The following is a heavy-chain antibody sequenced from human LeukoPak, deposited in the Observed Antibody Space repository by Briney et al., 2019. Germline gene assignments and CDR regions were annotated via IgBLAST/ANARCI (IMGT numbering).Heavy chain of an antibody. CDR1: GDSIRTTRY. D-gene: IGHD5-24*01. CDR2: VYFSGSA. Sequence: PSETLSLTCTVSGDSIRTTRYWGWIRQPPGKGLEWIGAVYFSGSAYYNPSLKSRVIISVDTSKNQFSLKLTSVTAADTAVYYCATQGYNNQTMDVWGQGTTVTASS. V-gene: IGHV4-39*01. CDR3: ATQGYNNQTMDV. J-gene: IGHJ6*02.